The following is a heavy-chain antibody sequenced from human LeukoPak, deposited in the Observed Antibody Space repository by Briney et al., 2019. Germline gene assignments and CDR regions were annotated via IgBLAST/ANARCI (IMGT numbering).Heavy chain of an antibody. Sequence: ASVKVSCKASGYTFTGNFMHWVRQAPGQGLECMGWINPQSGATAYAQKFQGRVTMTRDTSISTAYMELSRLRSDDTAVYYCARVLKGGDYGGNWFDPWGQGTLVTVST. D-gene: IGHD4-23*01. V-gene: IGHV1-2*02. J-gene: IGHJ5*02. CDR2: INPQSGAT. CDR1: GYTFTGNF. CDR3: ARVLKGGDYGGNWFDP.